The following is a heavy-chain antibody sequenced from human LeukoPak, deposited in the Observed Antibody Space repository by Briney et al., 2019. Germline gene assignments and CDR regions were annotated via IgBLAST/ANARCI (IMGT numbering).Heavy chain of an antibody. J-gene: IGHJ4*02. CDR3: AKAKNLNIYSSFDY. Sequence: GRSLRLSCAASGFTFDDYAMHWVRQAPGKGLEWVSGISWNSGSIDYADSVKGRFTISRDNAKNSLYLQMNSLRPEDTAFYYCAKAKNLNIYSSFDYWGQGTLVTVSS. V-gene: IGHV3-9*01. CDR1: GFTFDDYA. D-gene: IGHD5-18*01. CDR2: ISWNSGSI.